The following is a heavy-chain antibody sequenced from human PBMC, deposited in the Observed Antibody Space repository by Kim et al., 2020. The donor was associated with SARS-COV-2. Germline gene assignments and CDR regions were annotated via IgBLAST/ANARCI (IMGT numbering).Heavy chain of an antibody. CDR1: GGSISSSGYY. Sequence: SETLSLTCTVSGGSISSSGYYWGWIRQPPGKGLEWIGSIYYSGSTYFNPSLMSRVTISVDTSKNQFSLRLTSVTAADTAVYFCARHSRSWLDYFDYWGQGTLVTVSS. CDR2: IYYSGST. CDR3: ARHSRSWLDYFDY. V-gene: IGHV4-39*01. D-gene: IGHD5-12*01. J-gene: IGHJ4*02.